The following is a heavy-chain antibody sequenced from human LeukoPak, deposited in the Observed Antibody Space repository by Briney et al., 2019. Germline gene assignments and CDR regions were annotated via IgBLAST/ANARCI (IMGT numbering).Heavy chain of an antibody. CDR2: INHSGRT. Sequence: PSETLSLTCAVYGGSFSGYYWSWIRQPPGKGLEWIGEINHSGRTNYNPSLKSRVTISVDTSKSQFSLKLSSVTAADTAVYYCARLGSGSSFQNYYYYDMDVWGRGTTVTVSS. CDR3: ARLGSGSSFQNYYYYDMDV. CDR1: GGSFSGYY. J-gene: IGHJ6*02. V-gene: IGHV4-34*01. D-gene: IGHD3-10*01.